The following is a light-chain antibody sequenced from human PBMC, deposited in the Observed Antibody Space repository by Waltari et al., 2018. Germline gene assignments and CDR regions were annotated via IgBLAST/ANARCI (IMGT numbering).Light chain of an antibody. Sequence: QSVLTQPPSASGTPGQRVTISCSGSSSNIGSNSVHWYQHLPGTAPKLLIYSDNQRPSGVPDRFSGSKSGASASLAISGLQSEDEADYYCAAWDVSLNGLVFGGGTKLTVL. CDR1: SSNIGSNS. CDR2: SDN. J-gene: IGLJ2*01. CDR3: AAWDVSLNGLV. V-gene: IGLV1-44*01.